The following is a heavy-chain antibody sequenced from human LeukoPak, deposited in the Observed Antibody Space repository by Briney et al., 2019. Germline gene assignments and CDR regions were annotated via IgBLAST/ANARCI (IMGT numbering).Heavy chain of an antibody. D-gene: IGHD6-13*01. CDR1: GFTFTNAW. V-gene: IGHV3-15*01. CDR3: ARDQLAIRGYFDY. J-gene: IGHJ4*02. CDR2: IKRKTDGGTT. Sequence: TGGSLRLSCAASGFTFTNAWMNWVRQAPGKGLEWVGRIKRKTDGGTTDYAAPVKGRFTISRDDSENTLYLQMNSLRAEDTAVYYCARDQLAIRGYFDYWGQGTLVTVSS.